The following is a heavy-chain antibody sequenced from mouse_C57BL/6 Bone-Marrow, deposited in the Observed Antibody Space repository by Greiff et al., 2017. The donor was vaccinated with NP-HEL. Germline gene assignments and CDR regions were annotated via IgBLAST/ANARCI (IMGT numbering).Heavy chain of an antibody. D-gene: IGHD2-4*01. CDR2: ISSGSSTI. Sequence: EVKVEESGGGLVKPGGSLKLSCAASGFTFSDYGMHWVRQAPEKGLEWVAYISSGSSTIYYADTVKGRFTISRDNAKNTLFLQMTSLRSEDTAMYYCARRIYYDPWFAYWGQGTLVTVSA. J-gene: IGHJ3*01. V-gene: IGHV5-17*01. CDR1: GFTFSDYG. CDR3: ARRIYYDPWFAY.